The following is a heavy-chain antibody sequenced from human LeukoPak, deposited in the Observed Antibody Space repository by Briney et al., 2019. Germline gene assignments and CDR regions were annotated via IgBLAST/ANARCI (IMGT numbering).Heavy chain of an antibody. CDR2: INHSGST. J-gene: IGHJ6*02. CDR3: ARVLTYDYGSGSYYNYYYYGMDV. CDR1: GGSFSGYY. D-gene: IGHD3-10*01. Sequence: SETLSLTCAVYGGSFSGYYWSWIRQPPGNGLEWIGEINHSGSTNYNPSLKSRVTISVDTSKNQFSLKLSSVTAADTAVYYCARVLTYDYGSGSYYNYYYYGMDVWGQGTTVTVSS. V-gene: IGHV4-34*01.